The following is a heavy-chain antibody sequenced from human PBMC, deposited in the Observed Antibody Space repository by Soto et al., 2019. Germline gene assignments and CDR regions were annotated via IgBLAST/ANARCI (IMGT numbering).Heavy chain of an antibody. D-gene: IGHD2-2*01. CDR3: ARDGCSSTSCYLYYYYYMDV. J-gene: IGHJ6*03. V-gene: IGHV1-46*03. Sequence: ASVKVSCKASGYTFTSYYMHWVRQAPGQGLEWMGIINPSGGSTSYAQKFQGRVTMTRDTSTSTVYMELSSLRSEDTAVYYCARDGCSSTSCYLYYYYYMDVWGKGTKVTVSS. CDR1: GYTFTSYY. CDR2: INPSGGST.